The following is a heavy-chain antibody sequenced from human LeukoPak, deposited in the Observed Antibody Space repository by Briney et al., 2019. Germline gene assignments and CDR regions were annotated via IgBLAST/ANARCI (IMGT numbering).Heavy chain of an antibody. CDR3: ARVVMRSSYFDY. D-gene: IGHD2-8*01. J-gene: IGHJ4*02. CDR1: GGSISSSSYY. V-gene: IGHV4-39*01. Sequence: SETLSLTCTVSGGSISSSSYYWGWIRQPPGRGLEWIGSIYYSGSTYYNPSLKSRVTISVDTSKNQFSLMLSSVTAADTAVYYCARVVMRSSYFDYWGQGTLVTVSS. CDR2: IYYSGST.